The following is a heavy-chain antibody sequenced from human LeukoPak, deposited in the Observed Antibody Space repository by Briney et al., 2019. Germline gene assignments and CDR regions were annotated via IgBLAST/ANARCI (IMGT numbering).Heavy chain of an antibody. CDR3: ANGATMVRGVIIPPDY. V-gene: IGHV3-74*01. CDR2: INSDGSST. Sequence: GGSLRLSCAASRFTFSTYWMHWVRQAPGKGLVWVSRINSDGSSTGYADSVKGRFTISRDNAKNTLYLQMNSLRAEDTAVYYCANGATMVRGVIIPPDYWGQGTLVTVSS. D-gene: IGHD3-10*01. J-gene: IGHJ4*02. CDR1: RFTFSTYW.